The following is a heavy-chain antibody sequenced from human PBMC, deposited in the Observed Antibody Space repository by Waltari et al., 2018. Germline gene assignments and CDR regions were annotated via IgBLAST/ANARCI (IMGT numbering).Heavy chain of an antibody. D-gene: IGHD3-10*01. CDR2: INHSGST. CDR3: ARTPQGPLFQYGSGRNWFDP. V-gene: IGHV4-34*01. Sequence: QVQLQQWGAGLLKPSETLSLTCAVYGGSFSGYYWSWLRQPPGKGLEWIGEINHSGSTNYNPSLKSRVTISVDTSKNQFSLKLSSVTAADTAVYYCARTPQGPLFQYGSGRNWFDPWGQGTLVTVSS. J-gene: IGHJ5*02. CDR1: GGSFSGYY.